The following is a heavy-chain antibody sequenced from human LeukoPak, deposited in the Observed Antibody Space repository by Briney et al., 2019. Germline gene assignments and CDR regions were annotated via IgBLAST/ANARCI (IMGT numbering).Heavy chain of an antibody. J-gene: IGHJ4*02. D-gene: IGHD4-11*01. CDR3: AKLTTS. CDR1: GFTFSGYP. Sequence: PGGSLRLSCAASGFTFSGYPIHWVRQAPGKGLEWVAVTVGGGDGTYYADSVKGRFTISRDNSNNTLYLQMNSLRAEDMAVYYCAKLTTSWGQGTLVTVSS. CDR2: TVGGGDGT. V-gene: IGHV3-23*01.